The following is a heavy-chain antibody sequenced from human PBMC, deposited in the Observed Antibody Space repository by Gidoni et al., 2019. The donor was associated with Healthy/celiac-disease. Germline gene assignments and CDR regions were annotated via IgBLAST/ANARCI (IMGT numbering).Heavy chain of an antibody. D-gene: IGHD3-3*01. J-gene: IGHJ3*02. Sequence: EVQLVESGGGLVQPGGSLRLSCSASGFPFRRYAMHWVRQAPGKGLEYVSAISSNGGSTYYADSVKGRFTISRDNSKNTLYLQMSSLRAEDTAVYYCVKDRGTIFGVVGAFDIWGQGTMVTVSS. CDR2: ISSNGGST. V-gene: IGHV3-64D*06. CDR3: VKDRGTIFGVVGAFDI. CDR1: GFPFRRYA.